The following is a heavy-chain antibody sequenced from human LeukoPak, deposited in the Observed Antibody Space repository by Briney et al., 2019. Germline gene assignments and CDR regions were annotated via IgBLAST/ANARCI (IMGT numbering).Heavy chain of an antibody. V-gene: IGHV4-34*01. Sequence: SETLSLTCAVYGGSFSDYSWNWIRQPPGKGLEWIGEINHSGSTNYNPSLKSRVTISLDTSKNQFSLRLSSVTAADTAMYYCVKSGGYGLIDYWGQGTRVTVSS. CDR1: GGSFSDYS. CDR3: VKSGGYGLIDY. CDR2: INHSGST. J-gene: IGHJ4*02. D-gene: IGHD1-26*01.